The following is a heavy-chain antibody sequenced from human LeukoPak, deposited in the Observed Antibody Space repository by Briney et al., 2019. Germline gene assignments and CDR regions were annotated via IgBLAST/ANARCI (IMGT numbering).Heavy chain of an antibody. D-gene: IGHD3-10*01. J-gene: IGHJ3*01. CDR1: GLTFYDQA. CDR2: SGNDGST. V-gene: IGHV3-43*02. CDR3: ASQNKYYSASAGSYWGAFDL. Sequence: PGGSLRLSCAASGLTFYDQAMHWVRQGPGTGLEWVALSGNDGSTYYADSVRGRFTISRDSKNSLYLEMDSLRTEDTALYYCASQNKYYSASAGSYWGAFDLWGQGTMVTVFS.